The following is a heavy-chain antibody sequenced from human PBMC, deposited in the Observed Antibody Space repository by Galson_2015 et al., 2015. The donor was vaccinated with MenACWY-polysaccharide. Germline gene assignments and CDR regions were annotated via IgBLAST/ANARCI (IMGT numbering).Heavy chain of an antibody. CDR1: GFTFSSYW. D-gene: IGHD3-16*02. V-gene: IGHV3-7*05. CDR2: IKQDGSDK. J-gene: IGHJ6*02. Sequence: SLRLSCAASGFTFSSYWMSWVRQAPGKGLEWVANIKQDGSDKYYVDSVKGRFTISRDSTKNSLYLQVNGLRAEDTAVYYCARDRQPLRYGGLDVWGQGTTVTVSS. CDR3: ARDRQPLRYGGLDV.